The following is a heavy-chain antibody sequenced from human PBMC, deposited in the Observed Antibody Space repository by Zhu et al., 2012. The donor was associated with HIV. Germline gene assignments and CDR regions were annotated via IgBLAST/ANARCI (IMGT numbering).Heavy chain of an antibody. D-gene: IGHD6-19*01. CDR1: SFSITSSYY. J-gene: IGHJ4*02. Sequence: QVQLQESGPGLVKPSETLSLTCTVSSFSITSSYYWGWVRQSSGKGLEWIGTVYHNGRTFYNPSLESRVTISVDTSKNQFSLELRSVTAADTAVYFCARHSRSFNGWSKFDFWGQGTLVTVSS. V-gene: IGHV4-38-2*02. CDR3: ARHSRSFNGWSKFDF. CDR2: VYHNGRT.